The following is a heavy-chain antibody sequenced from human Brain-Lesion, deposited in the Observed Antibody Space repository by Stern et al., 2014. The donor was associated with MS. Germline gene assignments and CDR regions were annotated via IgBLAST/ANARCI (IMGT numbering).Heavy chain of an antibody. CDR2: LYYSGFT. V-gene: IGHV4-39*01. CDR3: ARHDSVPRPSQLYSARDRGPGYFDY. Sequence: QLQLQESGPGLVKPSEPLSLTCTVSGGSISSSTYYWAWIRQPPGKGLEWIGNLYYSGFTYYNPSLKSRVTISVDMSKNQFSLKLSSVTAADTAIYYCARHDSVPRPSQLYSARDRGPGYFDYWGQGTLVTVSS. J-gene: IGHJ4*02. D-gene: IGHD1-26*01. CDR1: GGSISSSTYY.